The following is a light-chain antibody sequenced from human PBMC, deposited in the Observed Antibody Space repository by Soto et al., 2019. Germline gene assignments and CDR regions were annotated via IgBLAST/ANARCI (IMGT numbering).Light chain of an antibody. CDR3: QQYDLSSA. CDR2: TAS. Sequence: DIQMTQSPSTLSASVGDRVTITCRASQNINSHLAWYQQKPGKAPKLLIYTASSLQSGVPSRFSGSGSGTEFTLTISRLQPDDFATFYCQQYDLSSAFGQGTKVEIK. J-gene: IGKJ1*01. V-gene: IGKV1-5*03. CDR1: QNINSH.